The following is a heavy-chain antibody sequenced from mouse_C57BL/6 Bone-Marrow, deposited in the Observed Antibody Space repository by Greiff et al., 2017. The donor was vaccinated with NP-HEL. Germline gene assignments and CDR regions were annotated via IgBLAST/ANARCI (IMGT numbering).Heavy chain of an antibody. Sequence: EVHLVESGGGLVQPGGSLSLSCAASGFTFTDYYMSWVRQPPGKALEWLGFLRNKANGYTTEYSASVKGRFTISRDNSQSILYLQMNALGAEDSATYYCARYWYYGNFYAMDYWGRGTSVTVSS. CDR3: ARYWYYGNFYAMDY. CDR2: LRNKANGYTT. D-gene: IGHD2-1*01. V-gene: IGHV7-3*01. CDR1: GFTFTDYY. J-gene: IGHJ4*01.